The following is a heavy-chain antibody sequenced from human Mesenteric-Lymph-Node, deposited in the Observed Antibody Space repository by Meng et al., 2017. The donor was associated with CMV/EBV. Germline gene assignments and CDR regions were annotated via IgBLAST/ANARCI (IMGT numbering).Heavy chain of an antibody. CDR1: GFTFSSYA. V-gene: IGHV3-23*01. Sequence: GGSLRLSCAASGFTFSSYAMTWVRQAPGKGLERVSVISGGGDNTYYADSVKGRFTISRNNSKNTLYLQMNSLRAEDTALYYCTTYYDMDVWGRGTTVTVSS. CDR2: ISGGGDNT. D-gene: IGHD3-16*01. J-gene: IGHJ6*02. CDR3: TTYYDMDV.